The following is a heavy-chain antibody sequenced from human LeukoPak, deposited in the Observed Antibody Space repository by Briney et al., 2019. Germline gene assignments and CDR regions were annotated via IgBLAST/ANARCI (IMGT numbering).Heavy chain of an antibody. CDR2: INSNGGSS. J-gene: IGHJ4*02. CDR1: GFTFGTST. CDR3: AKDLSSGWYEEGFDY. D-gene: IGHD6-19*01. V-gene: IGHV3-23*01. Sequence: PGGSLRLSCTTSGFTFGTSTMTWVRQAPGKGLEWVSTINSNGGSSYYASSVKGRFTISRDNSRNTLYLRMNSLRAEDTAVYYCAKDLSSGWYEEGFDYWGQGTLVTVSS.